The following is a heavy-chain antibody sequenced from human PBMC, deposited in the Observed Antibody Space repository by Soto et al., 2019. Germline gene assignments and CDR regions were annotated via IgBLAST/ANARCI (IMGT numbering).Heavy chain of an antibody. Sequence: SVQVSCKASGGTFIIYGFSGVRQAPGLGPEWIGGIIPILTTPNYAQKFQGRVTIVADESSTTVDMELSSLKLEDTAVYYCATSVDIAPTGEDGMDVWGQGTSVTVSS. CDR3: ATSVDIAPTGEDGMDV. CDR1: GGTFIIYG. J-gene: IGHJ6*02. CDR2: IIPILTTP. V-gene: IGHV1-69*01. D-gene: IGHD1-1*01.